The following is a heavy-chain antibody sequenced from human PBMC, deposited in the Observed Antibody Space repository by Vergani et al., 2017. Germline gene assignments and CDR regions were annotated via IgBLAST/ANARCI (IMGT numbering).Heavy chain of an antibody. Sequence: VQLVESGGGVVQPGGSMRLSCSASGLTLSSYGVHWVRQAPGKGLEWVAVVSYDGTHKYYADSVKGRFTISRDNSKNTLYLQMNSLRAEDTAVYYCAKRRGYCSTTSCYGYYIDYWGQGTLVTVSS. V-gene: IGHV3-30*19. D-gene: IGHD2-2*01. CDR2: VSYDGTHK. J-gene: IGHJ4*02. CDR1: GLTLSSYG. CDR3: AKRRGYCSTTSCYGYYIDY.